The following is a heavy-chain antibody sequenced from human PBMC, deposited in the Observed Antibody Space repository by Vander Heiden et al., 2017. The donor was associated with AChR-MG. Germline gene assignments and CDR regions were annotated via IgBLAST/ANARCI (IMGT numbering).Heavy chain of an antibody. J-gene: IGHJ4*02. CDR3: AGLRGTRPDY. V-gene: IGHV4-39*01. Sequence: QLQLQESGPGLVKPSETLSLTCTVSGGSISSSSYYWGWLRQPPGKGLEWIGSIYYSGNTYYNPSLMIRVTMSVDTSKSQFSLKLRSVTAADTAVYYCAGLRGTRPDYWGQGILVTVSS. CDR2: IYYSGNT. CDR1: GGSISSSSYY.